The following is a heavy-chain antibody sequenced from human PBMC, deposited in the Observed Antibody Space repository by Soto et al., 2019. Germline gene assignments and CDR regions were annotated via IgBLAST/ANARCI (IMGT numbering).Heavy chain of an antibody. V-gene: IGHV1-69*13. CDR2: IIPIFGTA. CDR3: ARDRRDGYNLGY. CDR1: GGTFSSYS. D-gene: IGHD5-12*01. J-gene: IGHJ4*02. Sequence: GASVNVSCKSSGGTFSSYSISWGRQAPGQGLEWMGGIIPIFGTANYAQKFQGRVTITADESTSTAYMELSSLRSEDTAVYYCARDRRDGYNLGYWGQGTLVTVSS.